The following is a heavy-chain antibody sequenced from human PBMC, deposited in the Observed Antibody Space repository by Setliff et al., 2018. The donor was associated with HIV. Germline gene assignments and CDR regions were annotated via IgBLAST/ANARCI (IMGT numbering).Heavy chain of an antibody. CDR2: IFYSGST. Sequence: SETLSLTCTVSGGSISTYYWSWIRQPPGKGLEWIGYIFYSGSTNYNPSLKSRVTISVDTSKNQFSLKLGSVTAADTAVYYCARTQQTYYYDSSGYYFDYWGQGTLVTVSS. V-gene: IGHV4-59*08. CDR3: ARTQQTYYYDSSGYYFDY. J-gene: IGHJ4*02. D-gene: IGHD3-22*01. CDR1: GGSISTYY.